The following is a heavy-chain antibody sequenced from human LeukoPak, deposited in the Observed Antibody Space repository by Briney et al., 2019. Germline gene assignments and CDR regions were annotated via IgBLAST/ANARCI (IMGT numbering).Heavy chain of an antibody. Sequence: PSETLSLTCTVSGGSISSYYWGWIRQPPGKGLEWIGSIYYSGSTYYNPSLKSRVTISVDTSKNQFSLKLSSVTAADTAVYYCARGTRIAAAFHQMDYWGQGTLVTVSS. D-gene: IGHD6-13*01. V-gene: IGHV4-39*07. CDR3: ARGTRIAAAFHQMDY. CDR2: IYYSGST. J-gene: IGHJ4*02. CDR1: GGSISSYY.